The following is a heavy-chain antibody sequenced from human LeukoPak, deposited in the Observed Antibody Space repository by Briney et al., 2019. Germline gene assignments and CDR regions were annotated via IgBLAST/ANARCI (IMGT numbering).Heavy chain of an antibody. V-gene: IGHV3-23*01. D-gene: IGHD5-18*01. J-gene: IGHJ4*02. CDR2: ISGSGGST. CDR1: GSTFSTYA. Sequence: GGSLSPSCAASGSTFSTYAINCVRQAPGKGLEWVSAISGSGGSTYSADSVKDRFTISRDNSKNTLYLQMDSLRDEDTAVYYCARDRGFTYGNPLDYWGQGSLVSVSS. CDR3: ARDRGFTYGNPLDY.